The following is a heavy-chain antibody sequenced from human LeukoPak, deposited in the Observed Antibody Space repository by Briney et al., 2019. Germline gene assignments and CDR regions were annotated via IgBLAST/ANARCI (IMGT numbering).Heavy chain of an antibody. V-gene: IGHV3-30*04. CDR1: GFTFSRYA. Sequence: GGSLRLSCAASGFTFSRYAMYWVRQAPGKGLEWVAVLSYDGSDKYYADSVKGRFTISRDNSRNTLYLQMNSLRTEDTAMYYCARDSYNWNDVLNFDYWGQGTLVTVSS. CDR3: ARDSYNWNDVLNFDY. D-gene: IGHD1-1*01. J-gene: IGHJ4*02. CDR2: LSYDGSDK.